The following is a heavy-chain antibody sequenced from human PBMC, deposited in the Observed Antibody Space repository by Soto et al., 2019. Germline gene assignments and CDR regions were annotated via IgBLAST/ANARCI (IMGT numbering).Heavy chain of an antibody. Sequence: GASVKVSCKASGYTFTSYGISWVRQAPGQGLEWMGWISAYNGNTNYAQKFQGRVTMTTDTSTSTAYMDLGSLTSGDTAVYYCAMVDNYVTPTPQDVWGQGTTVTVSS. CDR3: AMVDNYVTPTPQDV. J-gene: IGHJ6*02. V-gene: IGHV1-18*01. CDR2: ISAYNGNT. CDR1: GYTFTSYG. D-gene: IGHD3-16*01.